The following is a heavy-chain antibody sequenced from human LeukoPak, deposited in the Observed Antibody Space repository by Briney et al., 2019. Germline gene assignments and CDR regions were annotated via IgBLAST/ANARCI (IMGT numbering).Heavy chain of an antibody. CDR1: GDDISSSNW. D-gene: IGHD3-10*01. V-gene: IGHV4-4*02. CDR2: VYHSGST. Sequence: PSETLSLTCSVSGDDISSSNWWTWVRQPPQKGLEWIGEVYHSGSTNYNPSLKSRIYMSVDKSQNRFSLRLTSVTAADTAVYFCAGVSGSGLYFKSFDPWGQGTLVIVSS. CDR3: AGVSGSGLYFKSFDP. J-gene: IGHJ5*01.